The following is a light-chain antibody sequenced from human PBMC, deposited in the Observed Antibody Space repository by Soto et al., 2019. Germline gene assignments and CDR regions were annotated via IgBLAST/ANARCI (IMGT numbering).Light chain of an antibody. CDR1: QSISGF. CDR3: QLTYGTPFT. V-gene: IGKV1-39*01. J-gene: IGKJ3*01. CDR2: GAS. Sequence: DLQMTQSPSSLSASVGDRVTITCRASQSISGFLNWYQQTPGKAPKLLIYGASTLLSAVPSRFSGSGSGTDFTLTINSLQLEDFATYYCQLTYGTPFTYGPGTKVEIK.